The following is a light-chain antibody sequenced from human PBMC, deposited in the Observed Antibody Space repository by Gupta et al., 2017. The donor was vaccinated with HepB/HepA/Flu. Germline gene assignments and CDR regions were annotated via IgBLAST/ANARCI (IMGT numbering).Light chain of an antibody. CDR2: YDS. V-gene: IGLV3-21*04. Sequence: SYVLTQPPSVSVAPGKTARITCGGNNIGSNSVHWYQQTPGQAAVLVIYYDSDRPSRIPERFAGYNSGTTATLTTSRVEAGDDAYYYCPVSDTSSPVVFGGGTKLTVL. CDR1: NIGSNS. CDR3: PVSDTSSPVV. J-gene: IGLJ2*01.